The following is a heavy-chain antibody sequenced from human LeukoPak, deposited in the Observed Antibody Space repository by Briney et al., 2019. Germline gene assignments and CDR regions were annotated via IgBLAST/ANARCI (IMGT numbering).Heavy chain of an antibody. CDR3: ARDGSRTAFDV. Sequence: GASVKVSCKASGYTFTGYYLHWVRQAPGQGLEWMGWKNTNNGVTKYGQNFQGTVTMTRDTSISTAYMELSRLRSDDTAVYYCARDGSRTAFDVWGQGTMVSVSS. J-gene: IGHJ3*01. D-gene: IGHD2-2*03. CDR2: KNTNNGVT. V-gene: IGHV1-2*02. CDR1: GYTFTGYY.